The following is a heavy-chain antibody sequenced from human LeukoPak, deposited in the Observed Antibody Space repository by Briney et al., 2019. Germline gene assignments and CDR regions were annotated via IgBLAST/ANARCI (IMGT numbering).Heavy chain of an antibody. J-gene: IGHJ4*02. CDR1: GGSISSSSYY. CDR2: IYYSGST. CDR3: ASYGVEMATISDY. V-gene: IGHV4-39*01. Sequence: KPSDTLSLTCTVSGGSISSSSYYWGWIRQPPGKGLEWIGSIYYSGSTYYNPSLKSRVTISVDTSKNQFSLKLSSVTAADTAVYYCASYGVEMATISDYWGQGTLVTVSS. D-gene: IGHD5-24*01.